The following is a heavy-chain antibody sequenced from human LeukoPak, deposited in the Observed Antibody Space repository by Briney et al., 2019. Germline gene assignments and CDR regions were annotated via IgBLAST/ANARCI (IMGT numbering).Heavy chain of an antibody. CDR2: IKEDGSEK. J-gene: IGHJ4*02. CDR1: GFIFSSYW. V-gene: IGHV3-7*01. D-gene: IGHD3-16*01. Sequence: PGGSLRLSCAASGFIFSSYWMIWIRQTPGNGLEWVANIKEDGSEKYYVDSVRGRFTISRDNAEKSLFLQMNNLRAEDTAVYYRVRDAMRGGDFDYWGQGTLVTVSS. CDR3: VRDAMRGGDFDY.